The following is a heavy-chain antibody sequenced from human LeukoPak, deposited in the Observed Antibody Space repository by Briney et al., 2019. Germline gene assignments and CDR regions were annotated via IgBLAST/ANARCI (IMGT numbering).Heavy chain of an antibody. CDR1: GYTFTSYG. CDR2: ISAYNGNT. Sequence: ASVKVSCKASGYTFTSYGISWVRQAPGQGLEWMGWISAYNGNTNYAQKPQGRVTMTTDTSTSTAYMELSSLRSEDTAVYYCASPRGLELGERAFDIWGQGTMVTVSS. CDR3: ASPRGLELGERAFDI. J-gene: IGHJ3*02. D-gene: IGHD1-7*01. V-gene: IGHV1-18*01.